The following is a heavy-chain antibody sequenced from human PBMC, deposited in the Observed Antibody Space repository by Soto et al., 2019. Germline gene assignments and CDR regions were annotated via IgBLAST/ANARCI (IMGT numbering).Heavy chain of an antibody. J-gene: IGHJ6*02. CDR1: GFTFSGSA. CDR3: TADYGSGSYPQTYYYYYGMDV. D-gene: IGHD3-10*01. CDR2: IRSKANSYAT. Sequence: EVQLVESGGGLVQPGGSLKLSCAASGFTFSGSAMHWVRQASGKGLEWVGRIRSKANSYATAYAASVKGRFTISRDDSKNTAYLQMNSLKTEDTAVYYCTADYGSGSYPQTYYYYYGMDVWGQGTTVTVSS. V-gene: IGHV3-73*02.